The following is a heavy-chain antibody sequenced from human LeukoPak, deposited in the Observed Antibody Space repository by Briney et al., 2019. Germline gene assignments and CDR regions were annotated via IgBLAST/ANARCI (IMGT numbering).Heavy chain of an antibody. J-gene: IGHJ4*02. CDR2: ISGSGGST. D-gene: IGHD5-12*01. Sequence: GGSLRLSCAASGFIFSNYAMSWVRQAPGKGLEWVSAISGSGGSTYYADSVKGRFTISRDNSKNTLYLQMNSLRAEDTAVYYCARGRGASDFWGQGTLVTVSS. CDR1: GFIFSNYA. V-gene: IGHV3-23*01. CDR3: ARGRGASDF.